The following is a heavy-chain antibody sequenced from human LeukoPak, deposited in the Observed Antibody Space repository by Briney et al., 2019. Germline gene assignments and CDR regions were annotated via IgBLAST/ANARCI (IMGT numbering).Heavy chain of an antibody. Sequence: GASVKVSCKVSGYTLTELSMHWVRQAPGKGLEWMGGFDPEDGETIYAQKFQGRVTMTEDTSTDTAYMELSSLRSDDTAVYYCARLDDYVWGSYRSPKSFDYWGQGTLVTVSS. CDR1: GYTLTELS. CDR2: FDPEDGET. D-gene: IGHD3-16*02. CDR3: ARLDDYVWGSYRSPKSFDY. J-gene: IGHJ4*02. V-gene: IGHV1-24*01.